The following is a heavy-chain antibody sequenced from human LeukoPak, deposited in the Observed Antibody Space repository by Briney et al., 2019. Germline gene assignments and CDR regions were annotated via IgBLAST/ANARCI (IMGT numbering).Heavy chain of an antibody. CDR2: IYYSGST. CDR1: GGSISSYY. V-gene: IGHV4-59*12. D-gene: IGHD1-26*01. J-gene: IGHJ3*02. CDR3: ARVGWELLVWAFDI. Sequence: SETLSLTCTVSGGSISSYYWSWIRQPPGKGLEWIGYIYYSGSTNYNPSLKSRVTISVDTSKNQFSLKLSSVTAADTAVYYCARVGWELLVWAFDIWGQGTMVTVSS.